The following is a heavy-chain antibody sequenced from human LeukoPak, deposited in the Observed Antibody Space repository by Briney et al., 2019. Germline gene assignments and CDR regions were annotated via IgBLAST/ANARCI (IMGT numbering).Heavy chain of an antibody. CDR3: ARDGFFDSGWYAGVYYYMDV. CDR1: GFTFSDYY. V-gene: IGHV3-11*04. Sequence: GGSPRLSCAASGFTFSDYYMSWIRQAPGKGLEWVSYISSSGSTIYYADSVKGRFTISRDNAKNSLYLQMNSLRAEDTAVYYCARDGFFDSGWYAGVYYYMDVWGKGTTVTVSS. CDR2: ISSSGSTI. D-gene: IGHD6-13*01. J-gene: IGHJ6*03.